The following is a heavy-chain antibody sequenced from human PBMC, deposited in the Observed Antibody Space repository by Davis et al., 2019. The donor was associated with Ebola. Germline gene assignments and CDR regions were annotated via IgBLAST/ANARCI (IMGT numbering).Heavy chain of an antibody. V-gene: IGHV3-9*01. CDR3: ARPSFQLVGRVDYFDY. CDR1: GFTFDDYA. D-gene: IGHD2-15*01. J-gene: IGHJ4*02. Sequence: SLKISCAASGFTFDDYAMHWVRQAPGKGLEWVSGISWNSGSIGYADSVKGRFTISRDNAKNTLYLQMNSQRVEDTAVYYCARPSFQLVGRVDYFDYWGQGALVTVSS. CDR2: ISWNSGSI.